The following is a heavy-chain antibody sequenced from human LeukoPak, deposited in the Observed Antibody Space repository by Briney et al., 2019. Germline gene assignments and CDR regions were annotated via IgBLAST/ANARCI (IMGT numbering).Heavy chain of an antibody. Sequence: GGSLRLSCAASGFTFSSYSMNWVRQAPGKGLEWVSSISSSSSYIYYADPVKGRFTISRDNAKNSLYLQMNSLRAEDTAVYYCARSPIVVVPAASLSGKNWFDPWGQGTLVTVSS. J-gene: IGHJ5*02. V-gene: IGHV3-21*01. CDR2: ISSSSSYI. CDR1: GFTFSSYS. D-gene: IGHD2-2*01. CDR3: ARSPIVVVPAASLSGKNWFDP.